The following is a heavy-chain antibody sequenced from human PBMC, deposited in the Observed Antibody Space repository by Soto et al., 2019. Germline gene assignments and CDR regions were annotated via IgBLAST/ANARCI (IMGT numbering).Heavy chain of an antibody. D-gene: IGHD6-19*01. CDR3: AADFAVAGTPAFDY. CDR1: GYTLTELS. V-gene: IGHV1-24*01. J-gene: IGHJ4*02. Sequence: ASVKVSCKVSGYTLTELSMHWVRQAPGKGLEWMGGFDPEDGETIYAQKFQGRVTMTEDTSTDTAYMELSSLRSEDTAVYYCAADFAVAGTPAFDYWGQGTLVTVSS. CDR2: FDPEDGET.